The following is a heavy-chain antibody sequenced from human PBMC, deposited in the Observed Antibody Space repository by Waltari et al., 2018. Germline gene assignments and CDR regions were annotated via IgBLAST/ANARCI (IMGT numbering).Heavy chain of an antibody. CDR3: ARDSSAAGKYTQFDY. CDR2: IYHSGST. D-gene: IGHD1-1*01. CDR1: GYSISSGYY. J-gene: IGHJ4*02. Sequence: QVQLQESGPGLVKPSETLSLTCAVSGYSISSGYYWGWIRQPPGKGLEWIGSIYHSGSTHSNPSLKSRVTISVDTSKNQFSLKLSSVTAADTAVYYCARDSSAAGKYTQFDYWGQGTLVTVSS. V-gene: IGHV4-38-2*02.